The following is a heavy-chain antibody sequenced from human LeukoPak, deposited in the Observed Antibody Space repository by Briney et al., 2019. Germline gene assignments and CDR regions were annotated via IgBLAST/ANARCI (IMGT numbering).Heavy chain of an antibody. D-gene: IGHD2-2*01. Sequence: GGSLRLSCTASGFTFGDYAMSWVRQAPGKGLEWVGFIRSKAYGGTTEYAASVKGRFTISRDDSKSIAYLHMNSLKTEDTAVYYCTRGPDYCSSTRCYARGVGYWGQGNLVTVSS. J-gene: IGHJ4*02. CDR1: GFTFGDYA. CDR2: IRSKAYGGTT. V-gene: IGHV3-49*04. CDR3: TRGPDYCSSTRCYARGVGY.